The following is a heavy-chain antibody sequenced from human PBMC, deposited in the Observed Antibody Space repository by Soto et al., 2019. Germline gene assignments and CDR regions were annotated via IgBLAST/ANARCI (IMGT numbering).Heavy chain of an antibody. CDR2: INPNSGGT. CDR3: ARDSLHLQQDKSY. V-gene: IGHV1-2*02. J-gene: IGHJ4*02. Sequence: ASVKVSCKASGYTFTGYYMHWVRQAPGQGLEWMGWINPNSGGTNYAQKFQGRVTMTRDTSISTAYMELSRLRSDDTAVYYCARDSLHLQQDKSYWGQATLVTLSS. CDR1: GYTFTGYY.